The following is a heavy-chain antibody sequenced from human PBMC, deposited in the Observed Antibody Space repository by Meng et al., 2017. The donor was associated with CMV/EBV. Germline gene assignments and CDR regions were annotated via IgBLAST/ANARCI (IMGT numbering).Heavy chain of an antibody. J-gene: IGHJ6*02. V-gene: IGHV3-53*01. CDR3: ARDGIAVAGTQGDYYYYGMDV. CDR1: GFTVSSNY. D-gene: IGHD6-19*01. Sequence: GESLKISCAASGFTVSSNYMSWVRQAPGKGLEWVSVIYSGGSTYYADSVKGRFTISRDNSKNTLYLQMNSLRAEDTAVYYCARDGIAVAGTQGDYYYYGMDVWGQGTTVTVSS. CDR2: IYSGGST.